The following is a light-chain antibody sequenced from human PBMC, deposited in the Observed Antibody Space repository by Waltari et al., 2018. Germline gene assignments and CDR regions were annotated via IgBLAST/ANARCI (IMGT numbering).Light chain of an antibody. J-gene: IGLJ3*02. CDR2: KNN. Sequence: QSVLTQAPSASGTPGQRVTLSCLGSSANIGSNYVNRYQQLPGTAPKLLIYKNNQRPSGVPDRFSGSKSGTSASLAISGLQSADEADYYCSAWDDSLNAWVFGGGARLTVL. CDR3: SAWDDSLNAWV. CDR1: SANIGSNY. V-gene: IGLV1-44*01.